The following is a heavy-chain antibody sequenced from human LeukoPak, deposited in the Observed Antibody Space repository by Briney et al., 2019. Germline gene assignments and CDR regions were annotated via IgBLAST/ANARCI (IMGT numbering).Heavy chain of an antibody. CDR1: GFTFDDYA. V-gene: IGHV3-9*01. D-gene: IGHD5-24*01. J-gene: IGHJ4*02. Sequence: GRSLGLSCAASGFTFDDYAMHWVRQAPGKGLEWVSGISWNSGSIGYADSVKGRFTISRDNAKNSLYLQMNSLRAEDTALYYCAKDISAVGDGYSFPDYWGQGTLVTVSS. CDR2: ISWNSGSI. CDR3: AKDISAVGDGYSFPDY.